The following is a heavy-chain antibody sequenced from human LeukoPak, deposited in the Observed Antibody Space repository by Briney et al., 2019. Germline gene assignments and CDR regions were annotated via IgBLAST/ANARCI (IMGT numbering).Heavy chain of an antibody. D-gene: IGHD3-16*01. Sequence: ASETLSLTCTVSGDSISSYYWSWIRQPPGKGLEWIGYISYIGSTNYNPSLKCRVTISVDTSKNQFSLKLSSVTAADTAVYYCARVPGGRAVDYWGQGTLVTVSS. CDR1: GDSISSYY. CDR2: ISYIGST. V-gene: IGHV4-59*01. J-gene: IGHJ4*02. CDR3: ARVPGGRAVDY.